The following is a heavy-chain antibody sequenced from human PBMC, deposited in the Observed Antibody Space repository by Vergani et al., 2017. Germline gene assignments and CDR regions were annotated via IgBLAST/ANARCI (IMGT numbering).Heavy chain of an antibody. CDR1: GGSISSGDHC. CDR3: ARVDTQVPATSHFYYMDV. D-gene: IGHD6-25*01. CDR2: IFYSGTT. V-gene: IGHV4-31*11. J-gene: IGHJ6*03. Sequence: QVQLQESGPGVVKPSQTLSLTCAVSGGSISSGDHCWTWIRQRPGKGLEWIGNIFYSGTTYDNPSLRSRLTISVDTHQNQFALKLRSVTAADTAVYYCARVDTQVPATSHFYYMDVWGKGTTVVVS.